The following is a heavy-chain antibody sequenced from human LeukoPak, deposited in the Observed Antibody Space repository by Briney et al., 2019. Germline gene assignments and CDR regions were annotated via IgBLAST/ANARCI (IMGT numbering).Heavy chain of an antibody. CDR3: AREARAGVPYY. Sequence: GGSLRLSCTVSGFTVSSNSMSWVRQAPGKGLEWVSFIYSDNTHYSDSVKGRFTISRDNSKNTLYLQMNSLRAEDTAVYYCAREARAGVPYYWGQGTLVTVSS. V-gene: IGHV3-53*01. D-gene: IGHD2-2*01. CDR2: IYSDNT. J-gene: IGHJ4*02. CDR1: GFTVSSNS.